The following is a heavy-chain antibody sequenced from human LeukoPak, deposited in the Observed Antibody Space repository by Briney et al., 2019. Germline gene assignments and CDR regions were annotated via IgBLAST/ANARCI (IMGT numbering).Heavy chain of an antibody. CDR1: GYSFTSYG. Sequence: GASVKVPCKASGYSFTSYGISWVRQAPGQGLEWMGWISAYNGNTNYGQKFQNRVTVTTDTSTSTAYMDLRSLRSDDTAIYYCARDRPGRYYGSGRYYNPPDYWGQGTLVIVSS. CDR3: ARDRPGRYYGSGRYYNPPDY. J-gene: IGHJ4*02. CDR2: ISAYNGNT. V-gene: IGHV1-18*01. D-gene: IGHD3-10*01.